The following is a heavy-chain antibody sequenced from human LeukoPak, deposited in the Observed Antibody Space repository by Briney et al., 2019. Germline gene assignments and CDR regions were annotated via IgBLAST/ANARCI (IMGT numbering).Heavy chain of an antibody. CDR1: RGTFSSYA. D-gene: IGHD2-21*01. CDR2: IIPILGIA. V-gene: IGHV1-69*04. Sequence: SVKVSCKASRGTFSSYAISWVRQAPGQGLEWMGRIIPILGIANYAQKFQGRVTITADKSTSTAYMELSSLRSEDTAVYYCASLPGGEVMDVWGQGTTVTVSS. CDR3: ASLPGGEVMDV. J-gene: IGHJ6*02.